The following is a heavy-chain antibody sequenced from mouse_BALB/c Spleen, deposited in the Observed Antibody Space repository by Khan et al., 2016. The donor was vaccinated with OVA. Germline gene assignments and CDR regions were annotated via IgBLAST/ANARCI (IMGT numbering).Heavy chain of an antibody. V-gene: IGHV9-4*02. Sequence: QEVQSGPELKKPGEPVRISCKASGYTFTTAGMQWVQKMPGKGLKWIGWINTHSGVPIYAEAFQGRFTFSLETSASTAYLQKSNLKNEDTATYFCARSYRYYWYFDVWGAGTTVTVSS. CDR3: ARSYRYYWYFDV. D-gene: IGHD2-14*01. CDR1: GYTFTTAG. CDR2: INTHSGVP. J-gene: IGHJ1*01.